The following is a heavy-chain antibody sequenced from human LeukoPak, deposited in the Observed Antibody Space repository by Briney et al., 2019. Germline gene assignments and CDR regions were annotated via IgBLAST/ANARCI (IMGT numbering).Heavy chain of an antibody. CDR3: AKARGSSWYYRAFDI. D-gene: IGHD6-13*01. Sequence: GGSLRLSCAASGSTFDDYAMHWVRQAPGKGLEWVSGISWNSGSIGYADSVKGRFTISKDNAKNSLYLQMNSLRAEEMALYYCAKARGSSWYYRAFDIWGQGTMVTVSS. J-gene: IGHJ3*02. CDR2: ISWNSGSI. CDR1: GSTFDDYA. V-gene: IGHV3-9*03.